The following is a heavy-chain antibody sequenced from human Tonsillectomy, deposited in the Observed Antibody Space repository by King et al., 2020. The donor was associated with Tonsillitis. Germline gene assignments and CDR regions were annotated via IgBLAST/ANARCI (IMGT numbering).Heavy chain of an antibody. J-gene: IGHJ4*02. CDR3: ASARI. V-gene: IGHV3-48*04. CDR1: GFTFSNYH. Sequence: VQLVESGGGLVQPGGSLRLSCAASGFTFSNYHMNWGRQAPGKGLEWVSYISSSSSTIYYADSVKGRFTISRDNAKNSLFLQMNSLRVEDTAVYYCASARIRGQGTLVTVSS. CDR2: ISSSSSTI.